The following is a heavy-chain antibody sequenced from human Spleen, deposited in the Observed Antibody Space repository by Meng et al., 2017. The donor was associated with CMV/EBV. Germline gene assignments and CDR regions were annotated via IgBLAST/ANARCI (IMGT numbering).Heavy chain of an antibody. CDR1: GFSFSNYG. V-gene: IGHV3-30*03. D-gene: IGHD3-10*01. Sequence: GSLKISCVASGFSFSNYGMHWVRQAPGKGLEWVALVSHDGSTKYLANTVKGRFTLSRDNVRNTLFLQMDSLIAENAAVYYCGRAEFVSGMGVWGQGTTVTVSS. J-gene: IGHJ6*02. CDR2: VSHDGSTK. CDR3: GRAEFVSGMGV.